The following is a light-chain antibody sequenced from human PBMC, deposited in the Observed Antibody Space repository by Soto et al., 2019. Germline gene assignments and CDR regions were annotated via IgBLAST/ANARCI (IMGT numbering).Light chain of an antibody. CDR1: SSDVGSFDF. J-gene: IGLJ1*01. V-gene: IGLV2-23*02. Sequence: QSVLTQPASVSGSPGQSITISCTRASSDVGSFDFVSWYQHHPGKVPKVLIYEVTKRPSGVSSRFSGSRSGNTASLTISGLQADDEADYYCCSDAGSSSYVFGTGTKLTVL. CDR3: CSDAGSSSYV. CDR2: EVT.